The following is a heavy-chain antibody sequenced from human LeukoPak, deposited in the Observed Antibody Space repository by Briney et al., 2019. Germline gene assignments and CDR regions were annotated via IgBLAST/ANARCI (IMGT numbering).Heavy chain of an antibody. CDR2: IYTGGSI. J-gene: IGHJ4*02. CDR1: GGSISSSSYY. Sequence: SETLSLTCTVSGGSISSSSYYWGWIRQPPGKGLEWIGRIYTGGSINYNPSLKSRVTMSIDTSKSQFSLRLTSVTVADAAVYYCARDSTRYTPIPLDSWGQGSLVAVSS. D-gene: IGHD1-14*01. CDR3: ARDSTRYTPIPLDS. V-gene: IGHV4-39*07.